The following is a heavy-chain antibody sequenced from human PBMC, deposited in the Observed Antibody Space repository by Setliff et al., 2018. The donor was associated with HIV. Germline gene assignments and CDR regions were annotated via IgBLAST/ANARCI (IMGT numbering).Heavy chain of an antibody. CDR3: ARLVTVVTLNYMDV. V-gene: IGHV4-59*12. D-gene: IGHD2-21*02. J-gene: IGHJ6*03. Sequence: SETLSLTCTVSGGSISNYYWSWIRQPPGKGLEWIGHIYYSGSTNYNPSLKSRVTISVDTSKNQFSLKLSSVTAADTAVYYCARLVTVVTLNYMDVWGKGTTVTAP. CDR1: GGSISNYY. CDR2: IYYSGST.